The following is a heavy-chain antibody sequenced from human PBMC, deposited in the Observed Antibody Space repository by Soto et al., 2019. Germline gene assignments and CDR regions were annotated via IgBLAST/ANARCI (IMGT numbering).Heavy chain of an antibody. CDR1: AGSVSSGSYY. CDR2: IYYSGST. J-gene: IGHJ3*02. D-gene: IGHD3-22*01. CDR3: AKSSIYYYDSSGYYGLAFDI. Sequence: SETLSLTCTVSAGSVSSGSYYWSWIRQPPGKGLEWIGYIYYSGSTNYNPSLKSRVTISVDTPKNQFSLKLSSVTAADTAVYYCAKSSIYYYDSSGYYGLAFDIWGQGTMVTVSS. V-gene: IGHV4-61*01.